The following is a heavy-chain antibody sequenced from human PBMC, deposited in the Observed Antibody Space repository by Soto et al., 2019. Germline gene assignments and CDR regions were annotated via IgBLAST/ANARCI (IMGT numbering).Heavy chain of an antibody. CDR3: MRLFDRSGSDRGMDV. CDR1: GGTISSQA. Sequence: PVKVSCKASGGTISSQALRWVRQDPGHGLERMAEIIPIFDTANYALKFEGRVKITADESTSTAYMELSSLRSEDAAVYYCMRLFDRSGSDRGMDVWG. D-gene: IGHD3-10*01. V-gene: IGHV1-69*13. J-gene: IGHJ6*02. CDR2: IIPIFDTA.